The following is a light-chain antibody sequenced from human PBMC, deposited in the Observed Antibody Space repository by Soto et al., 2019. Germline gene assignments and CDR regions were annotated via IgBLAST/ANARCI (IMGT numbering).Light chain of an antibody. Sequence: MQLTQSPSSLSASVGDRVIITCRASQSVSRSLNWYQQKPGQPPKLLLYAASTLHSGVPSRFSGSGSGTEFTLTISSLQPEDFATYYCQQNAITPPWTFGQGTKVDIK. CDR1: QSVSRS. CDR2: AAS. CDR3: QQNAITPPWT. V-gene: IGKV1-39*01. J-gene: IGKJ1*01.